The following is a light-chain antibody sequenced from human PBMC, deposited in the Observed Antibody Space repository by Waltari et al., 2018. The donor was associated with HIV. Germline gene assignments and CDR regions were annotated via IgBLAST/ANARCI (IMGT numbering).Light chain of an antibody. CDR3: SSYTRKNTYV. CDR2: EVS. Sequence: QSALTQPASVSGSPGQSSTISCTGTSSDIGAYAYVSWFQQHASKAPKVLIYEVSNRPSGISSRFSGSRSGNTATLSISGLQADDEADYYCSSYTRKNTYVFGSGTKVTVL. V-gene: IGLV2-14*03. CDR1: SSDIGAYAY. J-gene: IGLJ1*01.